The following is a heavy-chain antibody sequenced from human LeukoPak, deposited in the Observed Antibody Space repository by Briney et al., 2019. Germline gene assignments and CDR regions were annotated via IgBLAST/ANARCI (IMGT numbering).Heavy chain of an antibody. Sequence: SETLSLTCAVYGGSFSGYYWSWIRQPPGKELEWIGEINHSGSTNYNPSLKSRVTISVDTSKNQFSLKLSSVTAADTAVYYCARHVGGGRQWLYNWFDPWGQGTLVTVSS. CDR3: ARHVGGGRQWLYNWFDP. D-gene: IGHD6-19*01. V-gene: IGHV4-34*01. J-gene: IGHJ5*02. CDR2: INHSGST. CDR1: GGSFSGYY.